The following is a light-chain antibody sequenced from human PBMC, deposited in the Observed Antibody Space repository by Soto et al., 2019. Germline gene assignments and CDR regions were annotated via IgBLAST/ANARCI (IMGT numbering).Light chain of an antibody. CDR1: SSNIGTGYD. V-gene: IGLV1-40*01. CDR2: GNT. J-gene: IGLJ2*01. CDR3: QSYDSSLSGVV. Sequence: QSVLTQPPSVSGAPGQRVTISCTGNSSNIGTGYDVHWYRHLPGTAPKLLIYGNTKRPSGVPDRFSGSKSGTSVSLAITGLQAEDEADYYCQSYDSSLSGVVFGGGTKLTVL.